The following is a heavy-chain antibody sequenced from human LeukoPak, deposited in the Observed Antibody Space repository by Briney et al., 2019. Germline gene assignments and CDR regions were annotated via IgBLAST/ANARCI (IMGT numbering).Heavy chain of an antibody. CDR2: IKEDGSEK. Sequence: GGSLRLSCAASGFTFSSYWMSWVRQAPGKGLEWGANIKEDGSEKYYVDSVKGRFTISRDNARDTLYLQMNSLRVDDTAVYYCARVRGGNWGRGTLVTVSS. J-gene: IGHJ1*01. V-gene: IGHV3-7*01. CDR1: GFTFSSYW. D-gene: IGHD2/OR15-2a*01. CDR3: ARVRGGN.